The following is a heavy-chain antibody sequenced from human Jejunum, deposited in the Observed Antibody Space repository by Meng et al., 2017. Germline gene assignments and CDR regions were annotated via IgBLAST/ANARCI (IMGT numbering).Heavy chain of an antibody. J-gene: IGHJ4*02. CDR2: IIPIFGTA. D-gene: IGHD4/OR15-4a*01. CDR1: AGTFSTDA. CDR3: ARPKSGANTYYFNY. V-gene: IGHV1-69*01. Sequence: VQPGQVWAGVKTPGAAGKDSCEAAAGTFSTDAVTWVRQAPGDELDLMVCIIPIFGTANYAQNFQGVVTITADESTSTAYMGFSSLRSEDTAVYYCARPKSGANTYYFNYCGEGTLVTVSS.